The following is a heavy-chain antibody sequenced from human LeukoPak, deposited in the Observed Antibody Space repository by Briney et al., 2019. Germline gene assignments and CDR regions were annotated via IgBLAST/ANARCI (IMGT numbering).Heavy chain of an antibody. CDR3: AKRGSNTWSDFDY. J-gene: IGHJ4*02. CDR1: GGSISTYY. Sequence: PSETLSLTCTVSGGSISTYYWSWIRQPPGKGLEWIGYIYYSGITNYNPSLKSRATVSVDTSKNQFSLKLNSVTAADTAVYYCAKRGSNTWSDFDYWGQGTLVTVSS. D-gene: IGHD6-13*01. V-gene: IGHV4-59*08. CDR2: IYYSGIT.